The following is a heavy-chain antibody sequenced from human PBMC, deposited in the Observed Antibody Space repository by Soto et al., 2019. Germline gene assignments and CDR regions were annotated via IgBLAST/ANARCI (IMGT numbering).Heavy chain of an antibody. Sequence: QVQLVQSGAEVKKPGASVKVSCKASGYTFTSYAMHWVRQAPGQRLEWMGWINAGNGNTKYSQKFQGRVTITRDTSASTANMELSSLRSEDTAVYYCASSSSGWPGDGMDVWGQGTTVTVSS. D-gene: IGHD6-19*01. CDR3: ASSSSGWPGDGMDV. CDR1: GYTFTSYA. CDR2: INAGNGNT. J-gene: IGHJ6*02. V-gene: IGHV1-3*01.